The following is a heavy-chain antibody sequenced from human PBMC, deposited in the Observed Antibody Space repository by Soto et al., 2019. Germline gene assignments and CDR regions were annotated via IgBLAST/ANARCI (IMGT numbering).Heavy chain of an antibody. D-gene: IGHD5-18*01. CDR2: ISGRGGTT. V-gene: IGHV3-23*01. CDR1: GFTFSRYA. Sequence: EVQLLESGGGLVQPGGSLRLSCAASGFTFSRYAMSWVRQAPGKGQEWVSGISGRGGTTYYADSVKGRYTISRDNSKNTLYLQMNSLRASDTAVYYCAKDQPGYGHDYWGQGTLVTVSS. CDR3: AKDQPGYGHDY. J-gene: IGHJ4*02.